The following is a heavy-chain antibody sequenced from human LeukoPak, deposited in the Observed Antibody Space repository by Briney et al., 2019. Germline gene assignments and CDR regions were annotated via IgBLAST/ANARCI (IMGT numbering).Heavy chain of an antibody. CDR3: AKGEDIVVVVAATGTFSYGMDV. V-gene: IGHV3-23*01. Sequence: GGSLRLSCAAPGFTFSSYAMSWVRQAPGKGLEWVSAISGSGGSTYYADSVKGRFTISRDNSKNTLYLQMNSLRAEDTAVYYCAKGEDIVVVVAATGTFSYGMDVWGQGTTVTVSS. CDR2: ISGSGGST. CDR1: GFTFSSYA. D-gene: IGHD2-15*01. J-gene: IGHJ6*02.